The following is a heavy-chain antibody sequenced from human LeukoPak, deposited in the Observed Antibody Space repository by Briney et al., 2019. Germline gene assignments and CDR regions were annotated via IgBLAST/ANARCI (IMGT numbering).Heavy chain of an antibody. CDR2: IYYSGTT. V-gene: IGHV4-61*01. J-gene: IGHJ5*02. D-gene: IGHD6-19*01. Sequence: AETLSLTCTVSGGSVSSGTYYWSWIRQPPGKGLEWIGYIYYSGTTKYKSSLKSRVTISVDTSKNQFSLKLNSVTAADTAVYYCAREYSSGLSWFDPWGQGTLVTVSS. CDR3: AREYSSGLSWFDP. CDR1: GGSVSSGTYY.